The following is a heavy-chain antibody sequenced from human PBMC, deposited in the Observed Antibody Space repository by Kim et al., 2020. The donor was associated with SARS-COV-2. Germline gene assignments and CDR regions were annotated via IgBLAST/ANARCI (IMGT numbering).Heavy chain of an antibody. Sequence: SETLSLTCTVSGGSISSGGYYWSWIRQHPGKGLEWIGYIYYSGSTYYNPSLKSRVTISVDTSKNQFSLKLSSVTAADTAVYYCAREARSRCSSTSCLHYYYYYMDVWGKGTTVTVSS. CDR1: GGSISSGGYY. J-gene: IGHJ6*03. CDR3: AREARSRCSSTSCLHYYYYYMDV. D-gene: IGHD2-2*01. CDR2: IYYSGST. V-gene: IGHV4-31*03.